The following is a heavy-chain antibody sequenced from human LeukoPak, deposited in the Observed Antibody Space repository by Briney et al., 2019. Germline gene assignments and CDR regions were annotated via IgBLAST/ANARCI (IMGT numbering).Heavy chain of an antibody. J-gene: IGHJ4*02. CDR1: GFTFSSYA. CDR3: GKAPMGFGELLLDY. D-gene: IGHD3-10*01. CDR2: ISGGGDST. V-gene: IGHV3-23*01. Sequence: GGSLRLSCAASGFTFSSYAMSWVRQAPGKGLEWVSAISGGGDSTYYADSVKGRFTISRDNSKTTLNLQMKSLRAEDTAVYYCGKAPMGFGELLLDYWGQGTLVTVSS.